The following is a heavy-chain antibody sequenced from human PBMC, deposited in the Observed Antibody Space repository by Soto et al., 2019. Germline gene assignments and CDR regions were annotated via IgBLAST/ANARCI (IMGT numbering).Heavy chain of an antibody. J-gene: IGHJ1*01. CDR1: GFTLRDHY. D-gene: IGHD2-8*01. V-gene: IGHV3-72*01. Sequence: EVQLVESGGGLVQPGGSLRLSCAASGFTLRDHYMDWVRQAPGKGLEWVGRSRNKANSYTTDYAASVKGRFTISRDVSKNSLYLQMNSLKTEDTAVYYCAPLTGVWGQGTLVTVSS. CDR3: APLTGV. CDR2: SRNKANSYTT.